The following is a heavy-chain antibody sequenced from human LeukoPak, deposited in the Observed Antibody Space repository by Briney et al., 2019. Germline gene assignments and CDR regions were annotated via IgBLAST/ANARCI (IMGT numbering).Heavy chain of an antibody. CDR2: MNPNSGNT. Sequence: ASVKVSCKASGYTFTNYDINWVRQATGQGLEWMGWMNPNSGNTGYAQKFQGRVTMTRNTSISTAYMELSSLRSEDTAVYYCARGGHYYGSGSQDSSNDYWGQGTLVTVSS. D-gene: IGHD3-10*01. CDR1: GYTFTNYD. CDR3: ARGGHYYGSGSQDSSNDY. J-gene: IGHJ4*02. V-gene: IGHV1-8*01.